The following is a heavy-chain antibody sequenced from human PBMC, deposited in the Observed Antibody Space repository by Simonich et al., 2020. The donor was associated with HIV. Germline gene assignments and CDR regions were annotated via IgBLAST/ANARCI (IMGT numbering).Heavy chain of an antibody. CDR2: ISYDGSNK. Sequence: QVQLVESGGGVVQPGRSLRLYCAASGFTFSSYAMHWFRKAPGKGLEWGAVISYDGSNKYYADSVKGRFTISRDNSKNTLYLQMNSLRAEDTAVYYCASGGSISSVWADDYWGQGTLVTVSS. D-gene: IGHD3-16*01. CDR1: GFTFSSYA. CDR3: ASGGSISSVWADDY. J-gene: IGHJ4*02. V-gene: IGHV3-30*07.